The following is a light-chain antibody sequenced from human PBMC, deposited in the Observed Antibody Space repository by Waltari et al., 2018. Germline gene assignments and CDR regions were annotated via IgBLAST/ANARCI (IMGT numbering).Light chain of an antibody. CDR3: QQYGDSPLYT. CDR1: QSAASIY. CDR2: GAS. Sequence: EYVLTQSPGTLSLSPGERATLSCRASQSAASIYLAWYQQKPGQAPRLLINGASNRATGIPDRFSGSGSGKDFTLTISRLEPEEFAGYYCQQYGDSPLYTFGRGTKLEIK. J-gene: IGKJ2*01. V-gene: IGKV3-20*01.